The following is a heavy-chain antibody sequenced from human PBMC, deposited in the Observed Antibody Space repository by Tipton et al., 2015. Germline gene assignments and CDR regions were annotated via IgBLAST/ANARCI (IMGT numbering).Heavy chain of an antibody. CDR3: AKVRDYGLYYGLDV. Sequence: TLRLSCAASGFTFDDYAMHWVRQGPGKGLEWVAGISWNSGSIGYADSVKGRFAISRDNAKNSLYLQMNSLRPEDTALYYCAKVRDYGLYYGLDVWGQGTTVTVSS. V-gene: IGHV3-9*01. D-gene: IGHD3-16*01. J-gene: IGHJ6*02. CDR2: ISWNSGSI. CDR1: GFTFDDYA.